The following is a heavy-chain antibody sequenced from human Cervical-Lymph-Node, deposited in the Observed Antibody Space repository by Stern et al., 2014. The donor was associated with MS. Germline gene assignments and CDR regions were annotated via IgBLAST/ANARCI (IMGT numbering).Heavy chain of an antibody. Sequence: VQLVQSGPGLVKPSETLSLTCSVSGGSISRSTYYWGWIRQPPGKGLEWIGSIYYSGTTYYNPSLKSRVTIDTSTHPFSLRLTSVTAADTAVYYCARHDGWLPHYWSQGTLVTVSS. CDR1: GGSISRSTYY. J-gene: IGHJ4*02. CDR2: IYYSGTT. D-gene: IGHD5-12*01. V-gene: IGHV4-39*01. CDR3: ARHDGWLPHY.